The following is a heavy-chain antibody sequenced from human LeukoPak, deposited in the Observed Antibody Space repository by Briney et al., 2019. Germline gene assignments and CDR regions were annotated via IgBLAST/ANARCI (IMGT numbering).Heavy chain of an antibody. Sequence: SQTLSLTCTVSGGSISSGDYYWSWLRQPPGKGLEWIGYIYYSGSTYYNPSLKSRVTISVDTSKNQFSLKLSSVTAADTAVYYCARVVVEWELLCRSSYYFDYWGQGTLVTVSS. V-gene: IGHV4-30-4*01. CDR3: ARVVVEWELLCRSSYYFDY. CDR1: GGSISSGDYY. D-gene: IGHD1-26*01. J-gene: IGHJ4*02. CDR2: IYYSGST.